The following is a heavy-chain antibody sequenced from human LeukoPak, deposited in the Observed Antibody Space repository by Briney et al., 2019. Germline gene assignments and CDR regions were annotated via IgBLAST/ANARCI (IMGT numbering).Heavy chain of an antibody. D-gene: IGHD2-15*01. Sequence: SETLSLTCTFSGGSISSFFWSWIRQPAGKGLEWIGRFYTSGSTNYNPSLKSRVTMSVDTSKNQFSLKLSSVTAADTAVYYCARDMGRRYCSGGSCYGFLGGMDVWGQGTTVTVSS. CDR1: GGSISSFF. V-gene: IGHV4-4*07. CDR3: ARDMGRRYCSGGSCYGFLGGMDV. CDR2: FYTSGST. J-gene: IGHJ6*02.